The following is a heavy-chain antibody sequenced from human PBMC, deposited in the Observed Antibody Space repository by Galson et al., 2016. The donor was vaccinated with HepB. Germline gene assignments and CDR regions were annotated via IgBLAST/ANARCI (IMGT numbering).Heavy chain of an antibody. CDR3: ARDKERAGYTSGYGMDV. J-gene: IGHJ6*02. CDR2: TYYRSKWYN. CDR1: GDSVSSNSAA. Sequence: CAISGDSVSSNSAAWNWIRQSPSRGLEWLGRTYYRSKWYNDYAVSVKSRITINPDTSKNQFSLQLNSVTPEDTAVYYCARDKERAGYTSGYGMDVWGQGTTVTVSS. D-gene: IGHD6-19*01. V-gene: IGHV6-1*01.